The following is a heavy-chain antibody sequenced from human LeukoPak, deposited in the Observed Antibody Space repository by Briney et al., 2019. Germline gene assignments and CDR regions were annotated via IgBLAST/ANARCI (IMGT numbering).Heavy chain of an antibody. J-gene: IGHJ6*02. V-gene: IGHV3-13*01. Sequence: GGSLRLSCAASGFTFSSYDMHWVRQATGKGLEWVSAIGTAGDTYYPGSVKGRFTISRENAKNSLYLQMNSLRAEDTAVYYCARNGGKEMATIIDYYYGMDVWGQGTTVTVSS. D-gene: IGHD5-24*01. CDR1: GFTFSSYD. CDR3: ARNGGKEMATIIDYYYGMDV. CDR2: IGTAGDT.